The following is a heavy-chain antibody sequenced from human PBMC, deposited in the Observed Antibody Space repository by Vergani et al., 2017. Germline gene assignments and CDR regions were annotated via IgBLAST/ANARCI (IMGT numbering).Heavy chain of an antibody. CDR3: ARGQVPRVYYYYDYMDV. CDR1: GFTFSSYG. J-gene: IGHJ6*03. CDR2: ISYDGSNK. Sequence: QVQLVESGGGVVQPGRSLRLSCAASGFTFSSYGMHWVRQAPGKGLEWVAVISYDGSNKYYADSVKGRFTISRDNSKNTLYLQMNSLRAEDTAVYYCARGQVPRVYYYYDYMDVWGKGTTVTVSS. V-gene: IGHV3-30*03.